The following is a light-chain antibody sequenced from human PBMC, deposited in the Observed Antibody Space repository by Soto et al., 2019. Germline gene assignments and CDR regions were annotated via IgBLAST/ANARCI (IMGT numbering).Light chain of an antibody. CDR1: NIRSKS. CDR3: QVWDSSSGQGV. V-gene: IGLV3-21*01. Sequence: SYELTQPPSVSVAPGKTARMTCGGDNIRSKSVHWYQQKPGQAPVVVIYYDRDRPSGIPERFSGSNSGNTATLTISRVEAGDEADYYCQVWDSSSGQGVFGTGTKLTVL. CDR2: YDR. J-gene: IGLJ1*01.